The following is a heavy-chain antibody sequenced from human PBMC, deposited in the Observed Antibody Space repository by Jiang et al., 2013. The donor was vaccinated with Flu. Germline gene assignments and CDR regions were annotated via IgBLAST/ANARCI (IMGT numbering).Heavy chain of an antibody. CDR3: ARARAGIVGVGDTRPKDHRTFDP. D-gene: IGHD2-15*01. CDR2: HSGST. V-gene: IGHV4-34*01. J-gene: IGHJ5*02. Sequence: HSGSTNYNPSLKSRVTISVDTSKNQFSLKLSSVTAADTAVYYCARARAGIVGVGDTRPKDHRTFDPWGQGTLVTVSS.